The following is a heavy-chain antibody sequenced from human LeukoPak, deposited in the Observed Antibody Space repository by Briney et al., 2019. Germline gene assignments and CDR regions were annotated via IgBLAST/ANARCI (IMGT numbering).Heavy chain of an antibody. V-gene: IGHV4-59*01. D-gene: IGHD3-3*01. CDR1: GGSISSYY. CDR3: ASAPLPYDPPDY. J-gene: IGHJ4*02. Sequence: SETLSLTCTVSGGSISSYYWSWIRQPPGKGLEWIGYIYYSGSTNYNPSLKSRVTISVDTSKNQFSLKLSSVTAADTAVYYCASAPLPYDPPDYWGQGTLVTVSS. CDR2: IYYSGST.